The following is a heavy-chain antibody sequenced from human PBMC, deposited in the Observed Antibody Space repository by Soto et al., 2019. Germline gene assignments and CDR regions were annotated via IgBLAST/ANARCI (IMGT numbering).Heavy chain of an antibody. CDR1: GFTLSSYW. Sequence: EVQLVESGGGVVQPGRSLRLSCAAYGFTLSSYWMYCVRQAPGKGLVWVSRISSDESRTDYADSVKGRFTISRDNGKNSLYLQMNMLSVEDTAVYYCVRLKGGGWGQGTLVTVSS. CDR2: ISSDESRT. D-gene: IGHD2-15*01. V-gene: IGHV3-74*01. CDR3: VRLKGGG. J-gene: IGHJ4*02.